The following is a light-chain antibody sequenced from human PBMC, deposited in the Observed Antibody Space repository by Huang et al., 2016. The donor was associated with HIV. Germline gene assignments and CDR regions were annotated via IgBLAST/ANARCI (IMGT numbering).Light chain of an antibody. CDR3: QQGYSALIT. V-gene: IGKV1-39*01. Sequence: DILLTQSPSSLSASVGDRVTLTCRASQNINTYLDWYQQKTGKAPNLLSHAASTLQTGFPSRFSGSGSGTDFTLTVNSLQPEDSATYYCQQGYSALITFGQGTRL. J-gene: IGKJ5*01. CDR2: AAS. CDR1: QNINTY.